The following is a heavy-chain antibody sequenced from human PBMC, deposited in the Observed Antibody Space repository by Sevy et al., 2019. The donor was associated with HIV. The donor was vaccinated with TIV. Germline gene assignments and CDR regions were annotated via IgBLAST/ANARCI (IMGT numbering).Heavy chain of an antibody. CDR2: IYYSGST. D-gene: IGHD3-3*01. CDR1: GGSMSSYY. CDR3: ARGRAPDSITIFGVVTINGMDV. V-gene: IGHV4-59*01. J-gene: IGHJ6*02. Sequence: SETLSLTCTVSGGSMSSYYWSWIRQPPGKGLEWIGYIYYSGSTNYNPALKSRVTISVDTSKNQFSLKLSSVTAADTAVYYCARGRAPDSITIFGVVTINGMDVWGQGTTVTVSS.